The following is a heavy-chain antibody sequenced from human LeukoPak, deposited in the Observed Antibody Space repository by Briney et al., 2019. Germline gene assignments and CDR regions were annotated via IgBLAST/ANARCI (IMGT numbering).Heavy chain of an antibody. J-gene: IGHJ4*02. V-gene: IGHV3-30*18. Sequence: GGSLRLSCAASGFSFSDYAIYWVRQTPGKGLEWVAVISYEGSKKYYGDSVQGRFTISRDNSKNTLSLQMNSLRPEDTAVYYCAKSGYYCSGGTCTLFENWGQGALVTVSS. D-gene: IGHD2-15*01. CDR2: ISYEGSKK. CDR1: GFSFSDYA. CDR3: AKSGYYCSGGTCTLFEN.